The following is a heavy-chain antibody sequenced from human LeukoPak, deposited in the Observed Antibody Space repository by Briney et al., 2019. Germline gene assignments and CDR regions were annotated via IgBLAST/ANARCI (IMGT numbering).Heavy chain of an antibody. V-gene: IGHV3-30*19. CDR3: ARDSGFRYYDSSGYSNWFDP. D-gene: IGHD3-22*01. CDR2: ISYDGSNK. Sequence: GGSLRLSCAASGFSFSSYGMHWVRQAPGKGLEWVAVISYDGSNKYYADSVKGRFTISRDNSKNTLYLQMNSLRAEDTAVYYCARDSGFRYYDSSGYSNWFDPWGQGTLVTVSS. J-gene: IGHJ5*02. CDR1: GFSFSSYG.